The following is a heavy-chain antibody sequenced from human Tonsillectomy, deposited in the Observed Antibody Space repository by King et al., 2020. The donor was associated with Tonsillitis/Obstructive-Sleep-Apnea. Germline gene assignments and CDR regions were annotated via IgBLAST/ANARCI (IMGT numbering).Heavy chain of an antibody. CDR3: ATDGKIVGAKGFGY. D-gene: IGHD1-26*01. CDR1: GFTFSNAW. CDR2: IKSKTDGGTT. J-gene: IGHJ4*02. Sequence: VQLVESGGGLVKPGGSLRLSCAASGFTFSNAWMNWVRQAPGKGLEWVGRIKSKTDGGTTDYAAPVKGRFTISRDESKNTLYLQMNSLKTEDTAVYYCATDGKIVGAKGFGYWGQGTLVTVSS. V-gene: IGHV3-15*07.